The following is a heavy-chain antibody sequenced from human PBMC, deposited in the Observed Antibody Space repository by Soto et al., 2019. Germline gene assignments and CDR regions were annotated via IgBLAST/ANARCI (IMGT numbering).Heavy chain of an antibody. CDR3: ALGVSVDYYYYGMDV. V-gene: IGHV4-4*02. CDR1: GGSISSSNW. D-gene: IGHD3-16*01. CDR2: IYHSGST. J-gene: IGHJ6*02. Sequence: QVQLQESSPGLVKPSGTLSLTCAVSGGSISSSNWWSWVRQPPGKGLEWIGEIYHSGSTNYNPSLKSRVTISVDKSKNQFSLKLSSVTAADTAVYYCALGVSVDYYYYGMDVWGQGTTVTVSS.